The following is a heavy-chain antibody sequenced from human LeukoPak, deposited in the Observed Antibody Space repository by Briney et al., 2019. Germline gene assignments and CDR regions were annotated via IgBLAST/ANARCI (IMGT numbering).Heavy chain of an antibody. V-gene: IGHV1-69*05. J-gene: IGHJ6*03. CDR3: ARVDRYYFYLDV. CDR1: GGTSSTYT. Sequence: SVKLSCKSSGGTSSTYTITWVRQAPAQGLEWMGGIIPIFRTPNYAQKFRGRVTITTDESTSTAYMELSSLKSEDTAIYFCARVDRYYFYLDVWGKGTTVTVSS. CDR2: IIPIFRTP.